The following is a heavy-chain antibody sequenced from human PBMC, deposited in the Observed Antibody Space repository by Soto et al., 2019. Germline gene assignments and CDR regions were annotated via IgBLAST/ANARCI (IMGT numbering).Heavy chain of an antibody. V-gene: IGHV1-69*08. D-gene: IGHD3-16*01. J-gene: IGHJ6*03. CDR1: GGTFNTYS. CDR2: IIPTVGTP. Sequence: QAQLVQSGAEGKKPGSSVSVSCKASGGTFNTYSISWLRQAPGQGLEWMGRIIPTVGTPNYAQKFQGRVTISADKSTSTAYMVLTSLTSDDTAVYYCATDGGSTFSSAYNYFMDVWGKGTTVTVSS. CDR3: ATDGGSTFSSAYNYFMDV.